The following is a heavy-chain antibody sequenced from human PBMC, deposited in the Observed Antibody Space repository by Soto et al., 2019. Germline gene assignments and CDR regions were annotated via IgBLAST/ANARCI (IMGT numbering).Heavy chain of an antibody. D-gene: IGHD2-15*01. Sequence: SETLPLSCAVYGGSFGGSYCSCIRQPPGEGLEWIGEFNHSGSANYNPSLKIRLTLSVDMSKNQFSLNLSSVTAADTAVYYCARVGFRDIELSGGLDVRAQGTPHT. J-gene: IGHJ6*02. CDR1: GGSFGGSY. CDR3: ARVGFRDIELSGGLDV. V-gene: IGHV4-34*01. CDR2: FNHSGSA.